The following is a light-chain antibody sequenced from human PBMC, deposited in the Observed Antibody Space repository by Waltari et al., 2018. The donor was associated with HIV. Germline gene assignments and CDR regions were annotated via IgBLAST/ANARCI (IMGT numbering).Light chain of an antibody. CDR2: GAS. J-gene: IGKJ2*01. CDR3: QEVSSFPRT. V-gene: IGKV1-9*01. CDR1: QGIKTY. Sequence: DIQLTQSPSFLSASVGDRVTITCRASQGIKTYLAWYQQKPGKAPHVLIYGASTLQSGVPSRFSGSGSGTEFTLTISSLQPEDFATYYCQEVSSFPRTFGQGTKLEIK.